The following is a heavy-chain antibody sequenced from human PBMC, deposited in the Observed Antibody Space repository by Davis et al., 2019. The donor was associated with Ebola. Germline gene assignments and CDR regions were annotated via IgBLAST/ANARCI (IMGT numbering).Heavy chain of an antibody. CDR3: TSQWSMDDY. J-gene: IGHJ4*02. V-gene: IGHV3-15*01. Sequence: GGSLRLSCSASGFTFSNAWMSWVRQAPGKGLEWVGRIKSKTDGGTTDYAAPGKGRFTISRDDSKNTLYLQMNSLKAEDTAVYYCTSQWSMDDYWGQGTLVTVSS. D-gene: IGHD2-15*01. CDR2: IKSKTDGGTT. CDR1: GFTFSNAW.